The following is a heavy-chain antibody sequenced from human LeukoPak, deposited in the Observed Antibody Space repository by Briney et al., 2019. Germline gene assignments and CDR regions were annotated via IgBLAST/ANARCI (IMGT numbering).Heavy chain of an antibody. CDR2: ISYDGSNK. CDR1: GFTFSSYA. D-gene: IGHD2/OR15-2a*01. V-gene: IGHV3-30*04. J-gene: IGHJ6*02. Sequence: GGSLRLSCAASGFTFSSYAMHWVRQAPGKGLEWVAVISYDGSNKYYADSVKGRFTISRDNSKNTLYLQMNSLRAEDTAVYYCAREIGQNYYYYGMDVWGQGTTVTVSS. CDR3: AREIGQNYYYYGMDV.